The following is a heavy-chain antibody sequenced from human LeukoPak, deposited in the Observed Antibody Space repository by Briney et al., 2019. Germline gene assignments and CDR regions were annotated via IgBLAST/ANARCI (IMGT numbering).Heavy chain of an antibody. J-gene: IGHJ3*02. V-gene: IGHV6-1*01. CDR3: ARDLSPAEYYYDSSGDAFDI. Sequence: SQTLSLTCAISGDSVSSNSAAWNWIRQSPSRGLEWLGRTYYRSKWYDDYAVSVKSRITINPDTSKNQFSLQLNSVTPEDTAVYYCARDLSPAEYYYDSSGDAFDIWGQGTMVTVSS. CDR1: GDSVSSNSAA. CDR2: TYYRSKWYD. D-gene: IGHD3-22*01.